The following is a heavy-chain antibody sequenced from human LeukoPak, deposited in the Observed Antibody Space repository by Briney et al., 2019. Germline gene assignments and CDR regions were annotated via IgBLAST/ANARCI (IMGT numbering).Heavy chain of an antibody. D-gene: IGHD3-22*01. CDR1: GYTLTELS. J-gene: IGHJ5*02. V-gene: IGHV1-24*01. Sequence: ASVKVSCKVSGYTLTELSMHWVRQAPGKGLEWMGGFDPEDGETIYAQKFQGRVTMTEDTSTDTAYMELSNLRSEDTAVYYCATGGLYYDSSGYPTAWGQGTLVTVSS. CDR2: FDPEDGET. CDR3: ATGGLYYDSSGYPTA.